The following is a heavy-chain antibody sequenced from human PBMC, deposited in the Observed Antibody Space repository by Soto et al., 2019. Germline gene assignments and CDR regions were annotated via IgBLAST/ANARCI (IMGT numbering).Heavy chain of an antibody. CDR2: IYSGGST. D-gene: IGHD4-17*01. V-gene: IGHV3-53*04. CDR1: GFTVSSNY. CDR3: ARGGDYAGDDFDY. J-gene: IGHJ4*02. Sequence: EVQLVESGGGLVQPGGSLRLSCAASGFTVSSNYMSWVRQAPGKGLEWVSVIYSGGSTYYADSVKCRFTISRHNSKNTRYLQMNSLRAEDTAVYYCARGGDYAGDDFDYWGQGTLVTVSS.